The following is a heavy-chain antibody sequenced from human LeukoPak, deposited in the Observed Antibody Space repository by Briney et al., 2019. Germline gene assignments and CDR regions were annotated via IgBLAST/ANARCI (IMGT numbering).Heavy chain of an antibody. CDR1: GFTFSSYS. J-gene: IGHJ4*02. Sequence: GGSLRLSCAASGFTFSSYSMNWVRHAPGKGLEWVSYISSSSSTIYYAHSVKGRFTISRDNAKNSLYLQMNSLRAEDTAVYYCAREGQSSSSWTDYWGQGTLVTVSS. V-gene: IGHV3-48*01. CDR2: ISSSSSTI. D-gene: IGHD6-13*01. CDR3: AREGQSSSSWTDY.